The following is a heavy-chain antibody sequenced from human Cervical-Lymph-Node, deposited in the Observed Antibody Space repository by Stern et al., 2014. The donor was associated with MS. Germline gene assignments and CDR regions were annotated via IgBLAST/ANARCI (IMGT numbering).Heavy chain of an antibody. J-gene: IGHJ4*02. CDR2: ILPIFATA. V-gene: IGHV1-69*01. D-gene: IGHD3-9*01. CDR1: GGTFSSYA. CDR3: ARGGLGLRYFDWSPHFDY. Sequence: QVQLVESGAEVKKPGSSVKVSCKASGGTFSSYAISWVRQAPGQGLEWMGGILPIFATANYAQKFQGRVTITADESTSTAYMELSSLRSEDTAVYYCARGGLGLRYFDWSPHFDYWGQGTLVTVSS.